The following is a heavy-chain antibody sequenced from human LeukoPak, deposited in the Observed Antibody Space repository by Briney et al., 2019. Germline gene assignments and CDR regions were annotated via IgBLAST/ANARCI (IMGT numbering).Heavy chain of an antibody. CDR3: AKDRAGIDLVRGVITGVMDV. Sequence: GGSLRLSCAASGFTVSSNYMNWVRQAPGKGLEWVAVIWYDGTNKYYRDSVKGRFTISRDNSKNTLYLQMINLRDEDTAVYYCAKDRAGIDLVRGVITGVMDVWGQGTTVTVSS. CDR1: GFTVSSNY. D-gene: IGHD3-10*01. J-gene: IGHJ6*02. CDR2: IWYDGTNK. V-gene: IGHV3-33*06.